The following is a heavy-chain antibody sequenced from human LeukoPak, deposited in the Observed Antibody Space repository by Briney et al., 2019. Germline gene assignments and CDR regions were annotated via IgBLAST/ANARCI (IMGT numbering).Heavy chain of an antibody. CDR2: ISSSSSYI. J-gene: IGHJ5*02. CDR3: VRGGASTWS. D-gene: IGHD2-15*01. V-gene: IGHV3-21*01. Sequence: GSLRLSCSASGFTFSNYNINWGRQAPREGLEWVSSISSSSSYIYYADSVKGRFTISRDNAKNSLYLQMNSLRAEDTAVYYCVRGGASTWSWGQGTLVTVSS. CDR1: GFTFSNYN.